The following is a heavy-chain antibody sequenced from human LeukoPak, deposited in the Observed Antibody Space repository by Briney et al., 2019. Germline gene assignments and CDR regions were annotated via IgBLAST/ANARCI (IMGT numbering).Heavy chain of an antibody. J-gene: IGHJ4*02. CDR1: GFTVSSNY. CDR3: ARDTFSVAGVAY. V-gene: IGHV3-66*01. CDR2: IYKSAIT. Sequence: PGGSLRLSCAASGFTVSSNYMTWVRQAPGEGREWVSVIYKSAITYYADTVRGRFTISRDNSKNTLYLQMNSLRAEDTAVYYCARDTFSVAGVAYWGQGTLVTVSS. D-gene: IGHD6-19*01.